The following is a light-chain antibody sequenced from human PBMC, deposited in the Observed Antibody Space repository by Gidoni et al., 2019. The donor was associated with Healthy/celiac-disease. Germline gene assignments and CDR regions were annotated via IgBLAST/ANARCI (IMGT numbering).Light chain of an antibody. CDR1: QSLVYSDGNTY. J-gene: IGKJ5*01. CDR2: KVS. Sequence: VVMTQSPLSLPVTLGQPASISCRSSQSLVYSDGNTYLNWFPQRPGQSPRRLIYKVSNRDSGVPDRFSGSGSGTDFTLKISRVEAEDVGVYYCMQGTHWPPITFGQGTRLEIK. V-gene: IGKV2-30*01. CDR3: MQGTHWPPIT.